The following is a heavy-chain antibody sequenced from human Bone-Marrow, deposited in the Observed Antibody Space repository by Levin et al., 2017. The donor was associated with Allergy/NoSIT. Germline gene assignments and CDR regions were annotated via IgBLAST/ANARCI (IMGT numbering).Heavy chain of an antibody. CDR1: GGTFNTYN. D-gene: IGHD5-24*01. Sequence: GGSLRLSCKVSGGTFNTYNINWVRQAPGQGLEWMGGIVPIHGSATYAQNLQGRVTITADEFTATAYMELSSLRSEDTAVFYCAISRYLQDYYFDYWGQGTLVTVSS. J-gene: IGHJ4*02. V-gene: IGHV1-69*16. CDR2: IVPIHGSA. CDR3: AISRYLQDYYFDY.